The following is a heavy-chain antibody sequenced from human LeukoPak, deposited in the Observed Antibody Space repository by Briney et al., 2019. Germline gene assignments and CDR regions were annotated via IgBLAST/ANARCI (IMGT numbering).Heavy chain of an antibody. CDR2: IYYTGST. CDR1: GASISGSGYY. J-gene: IGHJ4*02. CDR3: VKSGGYGLIDY. D-gene: IGHD1-26*01. V-gene: IGHV4-39*01. Sequence: SETLSLTCAVSGASISGSGYYLGWIRQPPGKGLEWIGNIYYTGSTYYNASLQSRVTISVDTSKNQFSLRLNSVTAADTAMYYCVKSGGYGLIDYWGQGTLVTVSS.